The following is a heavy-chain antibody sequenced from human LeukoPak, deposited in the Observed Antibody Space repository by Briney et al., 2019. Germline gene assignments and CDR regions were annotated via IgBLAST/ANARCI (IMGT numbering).Heavy chain of an antibody. V-gene: IGHV3-21*01. CDR3: ARAYCSSTSCYQMDV. D-gene: IGHD2-2*01. CDR2: ISSSSSYI. J-gene: IGHJ6*03. CDR1: GFTFSSYS. Sequence: PGGSLRLSCAASGFTFSSYSMNWVRQAPGKGLEWVSSISSSSSYIYYADSVKGRFTISRDNARNSLYLQMNSLRAEDTAVYYCARAYCSSTSCYQMDVWGKGTTVTVSS.